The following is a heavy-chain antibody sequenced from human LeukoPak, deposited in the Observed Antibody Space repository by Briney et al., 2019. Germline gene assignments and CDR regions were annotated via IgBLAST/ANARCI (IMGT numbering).Heavy chain of an antibody. CDR3: ARTKVPPMVRGVHRQSKGYYFDY. CDR1: GGSVSTDH. J-gene: IGHJ4*02. D-gene: IGHD3-10*01. CDR2: IYYSGST. Sequence: PSETLSLTCSVFGGSVSTDHWNWIRQPPGKGLEWIGYIYYSGSTNYNPSLKSRVTISVDTSKNQFSLKLSSVTAADTAVYYCARTKVPPMVRGVHRQSKGYYFDYWGQGTLVTVSS. V-gene: IGHV4-59*02.